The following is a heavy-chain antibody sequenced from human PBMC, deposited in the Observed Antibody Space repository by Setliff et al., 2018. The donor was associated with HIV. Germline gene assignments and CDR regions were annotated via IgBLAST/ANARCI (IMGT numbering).Heavy chain of an antibody. D-gene: IGHD6-13*01. Sequence: ASVKVSCKASGYSFTSSGVSWVRQAPGQGLEWMGWINIRNGNTNYAQKLQGRVTMTTDTSTNTASMELRRLRSNDTAVYYCVTSEPYNSSPFHWGQGTLVTVSS. CDR3: VTSEPYNSSPFH. CDR2: INIRNGNT. J-gene: IGHJ4*02. V-gene: IGHV1-18*01. CDR1: GYSFTSSG.